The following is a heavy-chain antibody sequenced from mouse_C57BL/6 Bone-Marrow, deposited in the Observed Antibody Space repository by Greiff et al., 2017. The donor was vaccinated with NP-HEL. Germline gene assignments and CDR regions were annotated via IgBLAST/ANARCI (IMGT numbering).Heavy chain of an antibody. D-gene: IGHD2-3*01. J-gene: IGHJ2*01. V-gene: IGHV6-3*01. CDR1: GFTFSNYW. Sequence: EVKVEESGGGLVQPGGSMKLSCVASGFTFSNYWMNWVRQSPEKGLEWVAQIRLKSDNYATHYAESVKGRFTISRDDSKSSVYLQMNNLRAEDTGMYYCTGGLLRDYWGQGTTLTVSS. CDR3: TGGLLRDY. CDR2: IRLKSDNYAT.